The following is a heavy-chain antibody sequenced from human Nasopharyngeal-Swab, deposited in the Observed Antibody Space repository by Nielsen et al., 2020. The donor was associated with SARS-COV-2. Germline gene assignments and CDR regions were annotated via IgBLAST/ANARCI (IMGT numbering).Heavy chain of an antibody. CDR1: GFTFSSYA. Sequence: GGSLRLSCAASGFTFSSYAMSWVRQAPGKGLEWVGFIRSETYGGTTEYAASVRGRFTISRDDSKSIAYLQMNSLETEDTAVYYCTRTDSWGQGTLVTVSS. V-gene: IGHV3-49*04. CDR3: TRTDS. J-gene: IGHJ4*02. CDR2: IRSETYGGTT.